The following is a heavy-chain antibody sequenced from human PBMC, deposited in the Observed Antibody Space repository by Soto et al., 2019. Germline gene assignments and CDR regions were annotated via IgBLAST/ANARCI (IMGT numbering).Heavy chain of an antibody. CDR2: INGNADNS. Sequence: QPGGSLRLSCAASGFSFVSYWMHWVRQVPGEGLAWVSRINGNADNSDYADSVKGRFTISRDNAMNRLYLQMDSLRADDTGVYYCVRDFRGAVAGSEFDHWGQGTLVTVSS. D-gene: IGHD6-19*01. CDR1: GFSFVSYW. J-gene: IGHJ4*02. V-gene: IGHV3-74*01. CDR3: VRDFRGAVAGSEFDH.